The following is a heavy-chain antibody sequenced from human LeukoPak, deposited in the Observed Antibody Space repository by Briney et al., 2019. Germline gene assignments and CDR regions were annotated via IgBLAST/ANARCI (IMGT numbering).Heavy chain of an antibody. CDR3: ATGQVAVNGCDLARVYFDY. V-gene: IGHV3-9*03. CDR1: GFTFDDYA. CDR2: ISWNSGSI. Sequence: PGRSLRLSCAASGFTFDDYAMHWVRQAPGKGLEWVAGISWNSGSIGYADSVKGRFTISRDNAKNSLYLQMNSLRAEDMALYYCATGQVAVNGCDLARVYFDYCGQGPLVTVSS. D-gene: IGHD5-12*01. J-gene: IGHJ4*02.